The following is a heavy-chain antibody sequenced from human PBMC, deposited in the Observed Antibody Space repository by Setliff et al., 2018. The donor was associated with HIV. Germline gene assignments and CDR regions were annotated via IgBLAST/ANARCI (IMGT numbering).Heavy chain of an antibody. CDR3: ARRVGARPPFYYYYMDV. CDR1: GFTFSSYA. V-gene: IGHV3-23*01. J-gene: IGHJ6*03. Sequence: GGSLRLSCAASGFTFSSYAMSWVRQAPGKGLEWVSAISGSGGSTYYADSVKGRFTISRDNSKNTLYLQMNSLRAEDTAAYYCARRVGARPPFYYYYMDVWGKGTTVTVSS. CDR2: ISGSGGST. D-gene: IGHD1-26*01.